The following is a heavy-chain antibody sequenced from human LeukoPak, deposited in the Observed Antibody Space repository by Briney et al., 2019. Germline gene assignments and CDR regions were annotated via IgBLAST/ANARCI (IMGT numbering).Heavy chain of an antibody. CDR3: AKDSDYGDRYYYYGMDV. V-gene: IGHV3-9*01. J-gene: IGHJ6*02. CDR1: GFTFDDYA. CDR2: ISWNSGSI. Sequence: GGSLGLSCAASGFTFDDYAMHWVRQAPGKGLEWVSGISWNSGSIGYADSVKGRFTISRDNAKNSLYLQMNSLRAEDTALYYCAKDSDYGDRYYYYGMDVWGQGTTVTVSS. D-gene: IGHD4-17*01.